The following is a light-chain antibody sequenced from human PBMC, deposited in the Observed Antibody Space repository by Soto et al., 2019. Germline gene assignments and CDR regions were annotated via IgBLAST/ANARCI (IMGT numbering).Light chain of an antibody. CDR2: GAS. Sequence: EIVLTQSPGTLSLSPGERATLSCRASQSVSSSYLAWYQQKPGQAPRLLIYGASSRATGIPDRFSGSGSGTDFTLTISRLEPEDFALYYCQQYVTSPWTFGQGTKVDIK. CDR1: QSVSSSY. CDR3: QQYVTSPWT. J-gene: IGKJ1*01. V-gene: IGKV3-20*01.